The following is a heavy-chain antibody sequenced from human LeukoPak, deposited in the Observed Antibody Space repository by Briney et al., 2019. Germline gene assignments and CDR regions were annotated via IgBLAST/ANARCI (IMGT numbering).Heavy chain of an antibody. CDR3: ARDLNAAAGTPGGVY. CDR1: AFTFSSYS. V-gene: IGHV3-21*01. Sequence: PGGSLRLSCPASAFTFSSYSMNWVRQAPGKGLEWVSSISSSSSYIYYADSVKGRFTISRDNAKNSLYLQMNSLRAEDTAVYYCARDLNAAAGTPGGVYWGQGTLVTVSS. D-gene: IGHD6-13*01. J-gene: IGHJ4*02. CDR2: ISSSSSYI.